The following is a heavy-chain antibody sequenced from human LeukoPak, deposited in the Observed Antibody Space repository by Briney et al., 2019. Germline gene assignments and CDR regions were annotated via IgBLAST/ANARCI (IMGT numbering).Heavy chain of an antibody. D-gene: IGHD4-11*01. V-gene: IGHV4-61*01. CDR3: AREGVTKYYFDY. Sequence: SETLSLTCTVSGNSVSSGTYYWNWIRQPPWKGLEWIGYIYYSGSTNYNPSLESRVTISVDTSKNQLSLKLSSVTAADTAVYYCAREGVTKYYFDYWGQGTLVTVSS. CDR2: IYYSGST. CDR1: GNSVSSGTYY. J-gene: IGHJ4*02.